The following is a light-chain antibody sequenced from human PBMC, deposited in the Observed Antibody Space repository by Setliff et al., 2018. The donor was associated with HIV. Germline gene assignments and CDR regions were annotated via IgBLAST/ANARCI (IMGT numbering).Light chain of an antibody. CDR2: DVS. CDR1: SSDIGGYNY. V-gene: IGLV2-14*03. J-gene: IGLJ2*01. CDR3: SSYTSSSTTVL. Sequence: QSALAQPASVSGSPGQSITISCTGTSSDIGGYNYVSWYQQHPGKAPKLMIYDVSNRPSGVSNRFSGSKSGNTASLTISGLQAEDEADYYCSSYTSSSTTVLFGGGT.